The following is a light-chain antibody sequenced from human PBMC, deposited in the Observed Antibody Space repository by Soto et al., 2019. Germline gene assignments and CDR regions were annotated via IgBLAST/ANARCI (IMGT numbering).Light chain of an antibody. CDR3: HQYNDWPYT. V-gene: IGKV3-15*01. Sequence: EKVVTQSPSTVSVSPLERATLSCRASQSVRNNLAWYQQKPGQAPRLLIYGASTRATGIPARFSGSGSGTEFTLTISSLQSEDIAVYYCHQYNDWPYTFGPGTKVDIK. CDR2: GAS. CDR1: QSVRNN. J-gene: IGKJ3*01.